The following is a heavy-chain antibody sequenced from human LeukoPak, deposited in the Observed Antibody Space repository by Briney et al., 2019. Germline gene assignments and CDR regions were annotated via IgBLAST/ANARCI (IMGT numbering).Heavy chain of an antibody. J-gene: IGHJ4*02. V-gene: IGHV3-64*01. D-gene: IGHD6-19*01. CDR2: ISSNGGST. Sequence: PGGSLRLSCAASGFTFSSYAMHWVRQAPGKGLEYVSAISSNGGSTYYANSVKGRFTISRDNSKNTLYLQMGSLRAEDMAVYYCARDREIYSSGWFGYWGQGTLVTVSS. CDR1: GFTFSSYA. CDR3: ARDREIYSSGWFGY.